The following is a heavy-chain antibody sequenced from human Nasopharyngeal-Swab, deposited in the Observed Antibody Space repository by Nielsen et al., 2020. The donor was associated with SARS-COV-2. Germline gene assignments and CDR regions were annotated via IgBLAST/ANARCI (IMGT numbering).Heavy chain of an antibody. Sequence: RQAPGKGLERIGEINHSGSTNYNPSLKSRVTISVDTSKNQFSLKLSSVTAADTAVYYCARGLRWVAVVRWELLSGFDYWGQGTLVTVSS. D-gene: IGHD1-26*01. J-gene: IGHJ4*02. CDR3: ARGLRWVAVVRWELLSGFDY. V-gene: IGHV4-34*01. CDR2: INHSGST.